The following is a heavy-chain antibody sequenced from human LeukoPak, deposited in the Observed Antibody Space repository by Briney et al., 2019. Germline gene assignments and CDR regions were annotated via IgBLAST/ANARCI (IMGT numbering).Heavy chain of an antibody. Sequence: ASVKVSCKASGYTFTSYYMHWVRQAPGQGLEWMGIINPSGGSTSYAQKFQGRVTMTRDMSTSTVYMELSSLRSEDTAVYYCARDQGSGGYSGYDPAWEYWGQGTLVTVSS. J-gene: IGHJ4*02. V-gene: IGHV1-46*01. CDR3: ARDQGSGGYSGYDPAWEY. CDR1: GYTFTSYY. CDR2: INPSGGST. D-gene: IGHD5-12*01.